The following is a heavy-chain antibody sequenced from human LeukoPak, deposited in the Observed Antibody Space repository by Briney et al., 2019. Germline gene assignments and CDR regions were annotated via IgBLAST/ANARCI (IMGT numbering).Heavy chain of an antibody. CDR3: AIPPDYYYYGMDV. V-gene: IGHV3-48*03. Sequence: GGSLRLSCAASGFTFSSYEMNWVRQAPGKGLEWVSYISSSGSTIYYADSVEGRFTISRDNAKNSLYLQMNSLRAEDTAVYYCAIPPDYYYYGMDVWGQGTTVTVSS. CDR2: ISSSGSTI. J-gene: IGHJ6*02. CDR1: GFTFSSYE.